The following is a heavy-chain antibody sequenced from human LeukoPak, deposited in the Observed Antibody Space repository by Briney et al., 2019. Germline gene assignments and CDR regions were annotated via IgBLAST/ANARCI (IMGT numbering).Heavy chain of an antibody. CDR2: AYSRSRGGR. CDR1: GDSVSSNSVA. J-gene: IGHJ3*02. CDR3: ARGTNSTFDI. D-gene: IGHD1-7*01. Sequence: SQTLSLTCAISGDSVSSNSVAWNWIRQSPSRGLEWLGRAYSRSRGGRGYAIAVRSRINIDTDTSRNQFSLQLIYVTPEDTAVYYCARGTNSTFDIWGQGTMVTVSS. V-gene: IGHV6-1*01.